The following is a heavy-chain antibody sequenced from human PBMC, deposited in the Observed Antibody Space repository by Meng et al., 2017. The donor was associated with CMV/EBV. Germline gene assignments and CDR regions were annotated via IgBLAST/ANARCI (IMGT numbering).Heavy chain of an antibody. V-gene: IGHV4-34*01. J-gene: IGHJ6*02. CDR3: ARGDRTIFGVVIAYGMDV. D-gene: IGHD3-3*01. CDR2: INHSGST. Sequence: QTLSLTCAVHVGSFSGYYWSWIRQPPGKGLGWIGEINHSGSTNYNPSPKSRVTISVDTSKNQFSLKLSSVTAADTAVYYCARGDRTIFGVVIAYGMDVWSQGTTVTVSS. CDR1: VGSFSGYY.